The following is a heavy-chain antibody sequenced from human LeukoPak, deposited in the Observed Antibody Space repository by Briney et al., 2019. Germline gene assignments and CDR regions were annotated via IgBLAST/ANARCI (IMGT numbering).Heavy chain of an antibody. Sequence: PGGSLRLSCAASGFAVSSNYMSWVRQTPGKGLEWVSVIYSGGSTYYADSVKGRFTTSRDNSKNTLYLQMNSLRAEDTAVYYCARDPSFSVPYYYGMDVWGQGTTVTVSS. CDR1: GFAVSSNY. V-gene: IGHV3-53*01. CDR3: ARDPSFSVPYYYGMDV. J-gene: IGHJ6*02. CDR2: IYSGGST. D-gene: IGHD3-10*01.